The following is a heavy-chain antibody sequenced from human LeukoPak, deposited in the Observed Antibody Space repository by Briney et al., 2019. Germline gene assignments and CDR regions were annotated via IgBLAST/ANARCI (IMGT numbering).Heavy chain of an antibody. V-gene: IGHV4-34*01. CDR3: ARGRQDVTMIVVVMTAVSYYLDV. D-gene: IGHD3-22*01. J-gene: IGHJ6*03. Sequence: SETLSLTCAVYGGSLSGYYWTWIRQTPEKGLEWIGEMNPSGSTNYNPSLKSRATISVDTSKNQFSLELCSVTAADTAVYYCARGRQDVTMIVVVMTAVSYYLDVWAKGPTVTVS. CDR2: MNPSGST. CDR1: GGSLSGYY.